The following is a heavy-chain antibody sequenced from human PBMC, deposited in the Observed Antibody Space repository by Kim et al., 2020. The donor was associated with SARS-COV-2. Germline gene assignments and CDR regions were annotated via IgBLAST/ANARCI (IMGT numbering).Heavy chain of an antibody. CDR1: GGSISSYY. CDR3: ARGRIAVAPKGNWFDP. D-gene: IGHD6-19*01. J-gene: IGHJ5*02. CDR2: IYYSGST. Sequence: SETLSLTCTVSGGSISSYYWSWIRQPPGKGLEWIGYIYYSGSTNYNPSLKSRVTISVDTSKNQFSLKLSSVTAADTAVYYCARGRIAVAPKGNWFDPWGQGTLVTVSS. V-gene: IGHV4-59*01.